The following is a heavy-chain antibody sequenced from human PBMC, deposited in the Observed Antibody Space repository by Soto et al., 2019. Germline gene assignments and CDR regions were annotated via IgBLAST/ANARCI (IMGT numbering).Heavy chain of an antibody. Sequence: SQTISLTCAIREDSVSNNGATWSWIRQSPSRGLEWLGRAYYRSRWQYDYATSVRSRITIIPDTSKNQFSLQLTSVTPEDTAVYYCSRDPPDFNSGFDSWGQGALATVSS. CDR2: AYYRSRWQY. CDR1: EDSVSNNGAT. J-gene: IGHJ4*02. V-gene: IGHV6-1*01. CDR3: SRDPPDFNSGFDS. D-gene: IGHD1-26*01.